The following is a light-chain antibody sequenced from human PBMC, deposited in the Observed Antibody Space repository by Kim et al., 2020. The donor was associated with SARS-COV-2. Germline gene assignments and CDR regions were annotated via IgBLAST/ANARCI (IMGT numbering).Light chain of an antibody. Sequence: QLTQSPSSLSASVGDRVTITCRASQGISSYLVWYQQKPGKAPKLLIYAASTLQSGVPSRFSGSGSGTDFTLTISSLQPEDFATYYCQQLDSYPLTFGGGTKVDIK. CDR2: AAS. CDR3: QQLDSYPLT. V-gene: IGKV1-9*01. CDR1: QGISSY. J-gene: IGKJ4*01.